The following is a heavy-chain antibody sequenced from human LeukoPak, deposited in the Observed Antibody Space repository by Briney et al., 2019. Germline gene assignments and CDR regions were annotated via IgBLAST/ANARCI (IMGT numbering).Heavy chain of an antibody. Sequence: PGGSLRLSCAASRFAFSNYGMHWVRQAPGKGLEWVSGINWNGGSTGYADSVKGRFTISRDNAKNSLYLQMNSLRAEDTALYYCARGLIWQQLETGTNFDYWGQGTLVTVSS. CDR1: RFAFSNYG. CDR2: INWNGGST. J-gene: IGHJ4*02. CDR3: ARGLIWQQLETGTNFDY. D-gene: IGHD6-13*01. V-gene: IGHV3-20*04.